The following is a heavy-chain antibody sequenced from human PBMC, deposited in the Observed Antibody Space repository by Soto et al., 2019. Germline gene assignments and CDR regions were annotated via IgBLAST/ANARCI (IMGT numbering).Heavy chain of an antibody. CDR1: GFTFSSYA. CDR3: ARNVPWKNVLRFLEWLLLDY. D-gene: IGHD3-3*01. Sequence: GGSLRLSCAASGFTFSSYAMSWVRQAPGKGLEWVSAISGSGGSTYYADSVKGRFTISRDNSKNTLYLQINSLRAEDTAVYYFARNVPWKNVLRFLEWLLLDYWGQGTLVTVSS. V-gene: IGHV3-23*01. J-gene: IGHJ4*02. CDR2: ISGSGGST.